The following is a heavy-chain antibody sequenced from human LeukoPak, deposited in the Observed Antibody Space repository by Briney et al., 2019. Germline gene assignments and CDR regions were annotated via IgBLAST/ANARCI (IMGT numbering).Heavy chain of an antibody. CDR1: GFTFSSYA. D-gene: IGHD3-3*01. J-gene: IGHJ4*02. V-gene: IGHV3-23*01. Sequence: GGSLRLSCAASGFTFSSYAMSWVHQAPGKGLEWVSAISGSGGSTYYADSVKGRFTISRDTSKNTLYLQMNSLRAEDTAVYYCAKESGITIFGVVTDRRYYFDYWGQGTLVTVSS. CDR2: ISGSGGST. CDR3: AKESGITIFGVVTDRRYYFDY.